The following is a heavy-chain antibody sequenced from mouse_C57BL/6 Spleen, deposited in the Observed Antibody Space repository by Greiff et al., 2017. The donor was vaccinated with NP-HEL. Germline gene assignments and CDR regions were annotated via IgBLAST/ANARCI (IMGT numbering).Heavy chain of an antibody. J-gene: IGHJ3*01. V-gene: IGHV1-54*01. CDR3: ATGGVWFAY. Sequence: QVQLKQSGAELVRPGTSVKVSCKASGYAFTNYLIEWVKQRPGQGLEWIGVINPGSGGTNYNEKFKGKATLTADKSSSTAYMQLSSLTSEDSAVYFCATGGVWFAYWGQGTLVTVSA. CDR1: GYAFTNYL. CDR2: INPGSGGT.